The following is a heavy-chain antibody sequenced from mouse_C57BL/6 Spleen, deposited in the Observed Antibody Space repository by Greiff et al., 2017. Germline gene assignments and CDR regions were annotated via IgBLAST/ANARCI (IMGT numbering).Heavy chain of an antibody. J-gene: IGHJ4*01. CDR2: INPNNGGT. CDR3: ARYEADYYAMEY. D-gene: IGHD2-12*01. Sequence: VQLKESGPELVKPGASVKMSCKASGYTFTDYNMHWVKQSHGKSLEWIGYINPNNGGTSYNQKFKGKATLTVNKSSSTAYMELRSLTSEDSAVYYCARYEADYYAMEYWGQGTSVTVSS. CDR1: GYTFTDYN. V-gene: IGHV1-22*01.